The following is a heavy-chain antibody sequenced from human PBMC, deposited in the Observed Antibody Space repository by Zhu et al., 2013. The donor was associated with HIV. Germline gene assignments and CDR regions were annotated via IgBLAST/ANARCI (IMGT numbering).Heavy chain of an antibody. D-gene: IGHD2-21*01. V-gene: IGHV1-18*01. CDR2: ISGYNGHA. CDR3: AELVGGTGLDS. J-gene: IGHJ4*02. Sequence: QVQLVQSGGEVKKPGASVNVSCKASGDIFRTYGITWVRQAPGQGLEWMGWISGYNGHANYAQSLQGRVTMSTDTSTTTAYMELSSLRSDDTVVYYCAELVGGTGLDSWGQGSLVTVSS. CDR1: GDIFRTYG.